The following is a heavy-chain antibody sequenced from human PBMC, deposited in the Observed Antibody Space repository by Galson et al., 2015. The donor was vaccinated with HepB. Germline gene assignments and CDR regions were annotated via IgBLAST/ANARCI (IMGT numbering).Heavy chain of an antibody. D-gene: IGHD5-12*01. J-gene: IGHJ3*02. CDR3: ARELYSGYDWYFASDAFDI. Sequence: SLRLSCAASGFTFSSYWMHWVRQAPGKGLVWVSRINSDGSSTSYADSVKGRFTISRDNAKNTLYLQMNSLRAEDTAVYYCARELYSGYDWYFASDAFDIWGQGTMVTVSS. CDR1: GFTFSSYW. CDR2: INSDGSST. V-gene: IGHV3-74*01.